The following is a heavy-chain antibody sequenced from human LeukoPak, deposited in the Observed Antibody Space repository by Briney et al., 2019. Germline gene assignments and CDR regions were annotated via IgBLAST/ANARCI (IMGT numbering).Heavy chain of an antibody. D-gene: IGHD6-13*01. CDR2: MNPNSGNT. J-gene: IGHJ5*02. CDR3: ARSSSSWYPNWFDP. Sequence: ASVKVSCKASGYTFTSYDINWVRQATGPGLEWMGWMNPNSGNTGYAQKFQGRVTITRNTSISTAYMELSSLRSEDTAVYYCARSSSSWYPNWFDPWGQGTLVTVSS. V-gene: IGHV1-8*03. CDR1: GYTFTSYD.